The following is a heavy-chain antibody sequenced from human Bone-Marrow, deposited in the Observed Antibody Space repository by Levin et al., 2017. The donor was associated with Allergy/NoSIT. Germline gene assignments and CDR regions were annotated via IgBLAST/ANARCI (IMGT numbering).Heavy chain of an antibody. Sequence: SCNVSGGSVTSGPYYWTWIRQPPGKGLEWIGYVYDSETTSYNPSLKSRLTISLDASNNQFSLRLSSVTAADTAVYFCARDQFGGAPDYSYGLDVWGQGTTVTVSS. V-gene: IGHV4-61*01. D-gene: IGHD3-16*01. J-gene: IGHJ6*02. CDR3: ARDQFGGAPDYSYGLDV. CDR2: VYDSETT. CDR1: GGSVTSGPYY.